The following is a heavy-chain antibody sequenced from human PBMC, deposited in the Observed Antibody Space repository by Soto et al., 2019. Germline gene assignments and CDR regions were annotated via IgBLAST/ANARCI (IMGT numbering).Heavy chain of an antibody. Sequence: GGSLRLSCAASGFTFSSYAMHWVRQAPGKGLEWVAVISYDGSNKYYADSVKGRFTISRDNSKNTLYLQMNSLRAEDTAVYYCARDPDGYSSGWYEFDPWAREPWSPSPQ. CDR1: GFTFSSYA. CDR3: ARDPDGYSSGWYEFDP. J-gene: IGHJ5*02. V-gene: IGHV3-30-3*01. D-gene: IGHD6-19*01. CDR2: ISYDGSNK.